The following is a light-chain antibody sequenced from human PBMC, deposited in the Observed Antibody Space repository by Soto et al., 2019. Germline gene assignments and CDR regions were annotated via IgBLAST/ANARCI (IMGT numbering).Light chain of an antibody. CDR2: GAS. CDR1: QSVSNY. V-gene: IGKV3-11*01. J-gene: IGKJ4*01. Sequence: EIVLTQSPAPLSLSPGDRATLPCRASQSVSNYLAWYQQKPGQAPRLLIYGASNRATGIPARFSGSGSGTDFTLTISSLDPEDFAVDYCQQRSDWPSLTFGGGTKVEMK. CDR3: QQRSDWPSLT.